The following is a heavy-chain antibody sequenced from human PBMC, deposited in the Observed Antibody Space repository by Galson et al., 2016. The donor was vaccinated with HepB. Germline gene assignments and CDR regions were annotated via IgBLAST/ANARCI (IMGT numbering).Heavy chain of an antibody. CDR1: GFTFSDWE. J-gene: IGHJ6*03. D-gene: IGHD1-26*01. Sequence: SLRLSCAASGFTFSDWEFHWVRQAPGKGLDWVAVISKTGDTTFYGDSVKGRFTISRDNSKNTVDLQIHSLRSEDAAVYFCARDFKLGAPDYMDVWGKGTTVTVS. CDR3: ARDFKLGAPDYMDV. CDR2: ISKTGDTT. V-gene: IGHV3-30-3*01.